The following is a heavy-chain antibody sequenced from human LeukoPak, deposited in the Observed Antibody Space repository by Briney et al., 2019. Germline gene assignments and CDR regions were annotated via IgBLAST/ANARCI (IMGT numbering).Heavy chain of an antibody. CDR1: GGSFSGYY. V-gene: IGHV4-34*01. CDR3: ARDLTYYDSSGYYGSAFDI. CDR2: INHSGST. J-gene: IGHJ3*02. Sequence: SETLSLTCAVYGGSFSGYYWSWIRQPPGKGLEWIGEINHSGSTNYNPSLKSRVTISVDRSKNQFSLKLSSVTAADTAVYYCARDLTYYDSSGYYGSAFDIWGQGTMVTVSS. D-gene: IGHD3-22*01.